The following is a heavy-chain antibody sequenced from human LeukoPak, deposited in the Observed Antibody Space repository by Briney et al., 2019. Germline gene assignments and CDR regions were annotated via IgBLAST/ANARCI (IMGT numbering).Heavy chain of an antibody. CDR3: ARERVLAGGGDYSNFGY. J-gene: IGHJ4*02. D-gene: IGHD2-21*02. Sequence: GGSLRLSCAASGFTFSSYGMHWVRQAPGKGLEWVAVISYDGSNKYYADSVKGRFTISRDNSKNTLYLQMNSLRAEDTAVYYCARERVLAGGGDYSNFGYWGQGTLVTVSS. CDR2: ISYDGSNK. CDR1: GFTFSSYG. V-gene: IGHV3-30*03.